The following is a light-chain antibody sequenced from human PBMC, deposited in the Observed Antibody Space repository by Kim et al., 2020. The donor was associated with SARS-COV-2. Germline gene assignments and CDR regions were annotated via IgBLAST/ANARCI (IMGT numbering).Light chain of an antibody. V-gene: IGLV1-44*01. J-gene: IGLJ3*02. CDR2: TNT. CDR1: NSNVGSNT. Sequence: QSVLTQPPSASGTPGQRVTTSCSGTNSNVGSNTVSWYYHLPGTAPKLLMYTNTQRPSGVPDRISGSKSGTSASLAINGLRSEDEADYYCAAWDDSLNGVVFGGGTQLTVL. CDR3: AAWDDSLNGVV.